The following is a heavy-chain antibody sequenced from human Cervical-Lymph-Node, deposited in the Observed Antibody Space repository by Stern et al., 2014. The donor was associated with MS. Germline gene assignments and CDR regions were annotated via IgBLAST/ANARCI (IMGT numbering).Heavy chain of an antibody. V-gene: IGHV3-30*03. D-gene: IGHD2-8*01. J-gene: IGHJ4*02. CDR2: ISYDGNHK. Sequence: VQLLESGGAVVQPGRSLRLSCAASGFTFSSYGMHWVRQAPGKGLERVTVISYDGNHKYYAASVKGRFTISRDNSKNTLHLQMNSVTPDDTAIYYCARDYEDTSMLFDHWGQGTLVTVSS. CDR1: GFTFSSYG. CDR3: ARDYEDTSMLFDH.